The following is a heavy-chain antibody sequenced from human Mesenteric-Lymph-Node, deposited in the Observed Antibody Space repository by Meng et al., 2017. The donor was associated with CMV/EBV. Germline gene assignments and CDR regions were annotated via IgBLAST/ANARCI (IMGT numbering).Heavy chain of an antibody. D-gene: IGHD6-19*01. CDR2: INHSGST. CDR3: ARGREQWLVQNDY. V-gene: IGHV4-34*01. J-gene: IGHJ4*02. CDR1: GGSFSGYY. Sequence: AVYGGSFSGYYWSWIRQPPGKGLGWIGEINHSGSTNYNPSLKSRVTISVDTSKNQFSLKLSSVTAADTAVYYYARGREQWLVQNDYWGQGTLVTVSS.